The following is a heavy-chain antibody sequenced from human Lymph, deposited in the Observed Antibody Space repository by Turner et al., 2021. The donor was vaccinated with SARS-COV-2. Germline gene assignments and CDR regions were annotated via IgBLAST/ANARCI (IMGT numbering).Heavy chain of an antibody. Sequence: QVQLQESRPRLVKPLETLSLTCTVSGGSMNNNYWSWIRQPLGKRLEWIGFIFYRGSTNYNPSLKSRVTRSVDTSENQFSRKLTSVTAADTAIDYCARQTGNSWVDPWGQGTLVTVSS. V-gene: IGHV4-59*01. D-gene: IGHD3-9*01. CDR1: GGSMNNNY. CDR3: ARQTGNSWVDP. CDR2: IFYRGST. J-gene: IGHJ5*02.